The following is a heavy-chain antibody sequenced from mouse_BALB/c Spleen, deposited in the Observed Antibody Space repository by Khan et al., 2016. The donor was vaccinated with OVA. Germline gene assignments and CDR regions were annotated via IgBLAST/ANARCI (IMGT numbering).Heavy chain of an antibody. J-gene: IGHJ3*01. Sequence: QVQLKESGAELARPGASVKMSCKASGYTFTSYTMHWVKQRPGQGLEWIGYINPSSSYPNYNQKFKDKATLTADKSSSAAYMQLSSLTSEDSVVYYCTREGAYYRSDGWFAYWGQGTLVTVSA. D-gene: IGHD2-14*01. V-gene: IGHV1-4*01. CDR1: GYTFTSYT. CDR3: TREGAYYRSDGWFAY. CDR2: INPSSSYP.